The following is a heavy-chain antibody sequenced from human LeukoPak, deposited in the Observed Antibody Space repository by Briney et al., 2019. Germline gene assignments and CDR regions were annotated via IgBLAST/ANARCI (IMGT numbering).Heavy chain of an antibody. V-gene: IGHV1-2*02. CDR1: GYTFIGYY. CDR3: ARLVGLSTTASY. D-gene: IGHD5/OR15-5a*01. J-gene: IGHJ4*02. Sequence: ASVKVSCKASGYTFIGYYLLWVRQAPGQGLEWMGWINPTSGGTNYAQKFQDRVTMTRDTSINTAYMELSRLTSDDAAVYYCARLVGLSTTASYWGQGTLVIVSS. CDR2: INPTSGGT.